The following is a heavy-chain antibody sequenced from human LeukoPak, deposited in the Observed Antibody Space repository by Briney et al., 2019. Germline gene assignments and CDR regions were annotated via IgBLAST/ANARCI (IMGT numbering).Heavy chain of an antibody. V-gene: IGHV3-9*01. CDR2: ISWNSGTI. J-gene: IGHJ4*02. CDR1: GFTFDDFG. Sequence: GRSLRLSCAASGFTFDDFGMHWVRQGPGKGLEWVSGISWNSGTIGYADSVKGRFTISRDNAKNSLYLQMKSLRAEDTAVYYCARAPALTDYSGNPSYFDYWGPGTLVTDSS. CDR3: ARAPALTDYSGNPSYFDY. D-gene: IGHD4-23*01.